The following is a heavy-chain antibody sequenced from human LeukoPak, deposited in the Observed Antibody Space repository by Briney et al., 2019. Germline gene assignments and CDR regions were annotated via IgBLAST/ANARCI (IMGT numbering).Heavy chain of an antibody. CDR1: GITLSNYG. D-gene: IGHD3-22*01. CDR2: ISGSGGGT. Sequence: GGSLRLSCAVSGITLSNYGMSWVRQAPGKGLEWVAGISGSGGGTNYADSVKGRFTISRDNPKNTLYLQMNSLRAEDTAVYFCAKRGVAIRVILVGFHKEAYYFDSWGQGALVTVSS. J-gene: IGHJ4*02. CDR3: AKRGVAIRVILVGFHKEAYYFDS. V-gene: IGHV3-23*01.